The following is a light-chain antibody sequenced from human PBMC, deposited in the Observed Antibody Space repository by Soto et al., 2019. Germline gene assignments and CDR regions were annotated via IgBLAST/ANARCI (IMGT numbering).Light chain of an antibody. J-gene: IGKJ1*01. V-gene: IGKV3-20*01. CDR3: QQYGSSPRT. Sequence: EIVLTQSPDTLSLSPGERATLSCRASQTVTSSFLAWYQQKPGQAPRLLISGASNRATDIPDRFSGSGSGTDFTLAINRVEPEDFAVYFCQQYGSSPRTFGQGTKVDIK. CDR1: QTVTSSF. CDR2: GAS.